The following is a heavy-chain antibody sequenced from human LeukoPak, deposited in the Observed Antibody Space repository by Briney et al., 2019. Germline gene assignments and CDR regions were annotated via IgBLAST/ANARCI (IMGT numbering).Heavy chain of an antibody. CDR2: INHSGST. V-gene: IGHV4-34*01. CDR3: ARVPRVAAAGTVRYGMDV. D-gene: IGHD6-13*01. J-gene: IGHJ6*02. Sequence: PSETLSLTCAVYGGSFSGYYWSWIRQPPGKGLEWIGEINHSGSTNYNPSLKSRVTISVGTSKNQFSLKLSSVTAADTAVYYCARVPRVAAAGTVRYGMDVWGQGTTVTVSS. CDR1: GGSFSGYY.